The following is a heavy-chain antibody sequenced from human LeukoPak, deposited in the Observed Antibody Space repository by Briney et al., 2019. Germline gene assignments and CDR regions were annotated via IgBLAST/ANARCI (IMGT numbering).Heavy chain of an antibody. V-gene: IGHV6-1*01. CDR3: ARGLEWEYGMDV. CDR1: GDSVSSNSAA. CDR2: TYYRSKWYN. J-gene: IGHJ6*04. D-gene: IGHD1-26*01. Sequence: SQTLSLTCAISGDSVSSNSAAWNWIRHSPSRGLEWLGRTYYRSKWYNDYAVSVKSRITINPDTSKNQFPLPLNSVTPEDTAVYYCARGLEWEYGMDVWGKGTTVTVSS.